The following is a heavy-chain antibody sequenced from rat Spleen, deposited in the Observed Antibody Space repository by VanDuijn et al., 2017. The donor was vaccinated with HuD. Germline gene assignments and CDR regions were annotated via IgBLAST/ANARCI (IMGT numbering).Heavy chain of an antibody. V-gene: IGHV5-25*01. CDR1: GLTFSNYY. D-gene: IGHD1-11*01. J-gene: IGHJ3*01. Sequence: EVQLVESGGGLMQPGRSLKLSCAASGLTFSNYYMAWVRQAPAKGLEWVASITTSGGHTYYRDSVKGRFTVSRDNTKSTLYLQMDSLRSEDTATYYCTRHGGLRNWFASWGQGTRVTVSS. CDR3: TRHGGLRNWFAS. CDR2: ITTSGGHT.